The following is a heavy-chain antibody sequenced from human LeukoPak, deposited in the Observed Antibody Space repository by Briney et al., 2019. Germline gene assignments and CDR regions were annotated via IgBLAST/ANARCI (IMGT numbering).Heavy chain of an antibody. CDR1: GFTFSSYA. J-gene: IGHJ4*02. CDR2: ISGSGGST. D-gene: IGHD2-21*02. CDR3: AILGGDDHFDY. V-gene: IGHV3-23*01. Sequence: QAGGSLRLSCAASGFTFSSYAMSWVRQAPGKGLEWVSAISGSGGSTYYADSVKGRFTISRDNSKNTLYLQMNNLRAEDTAVYYCAILGGDDHFDYWGQGTLVTVSS.